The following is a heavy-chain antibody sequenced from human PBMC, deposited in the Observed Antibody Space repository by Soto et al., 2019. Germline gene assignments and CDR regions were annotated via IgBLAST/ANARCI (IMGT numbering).Heavy chain of an antibody. Sequence: QVQLVQSGAEVKKPGASVKVSFKASGYTFSSYYMHWVRQAPGQGLEWMGIINPSGGSTWYAQKFHGRVTMTRYTSTSTVYMGLSSLRSEDTAVSYCARGLIYDSSGYYFDYLGQGTLVTVSS. CDR2: INPSGGST. CDR3: ARGLIYDSSGYYFDY. D-gene: IGHD3-22*01. V-gene: IGHV1-46*01. J-gene: IGHJ4*02. CDR1: GYTFSSYY.